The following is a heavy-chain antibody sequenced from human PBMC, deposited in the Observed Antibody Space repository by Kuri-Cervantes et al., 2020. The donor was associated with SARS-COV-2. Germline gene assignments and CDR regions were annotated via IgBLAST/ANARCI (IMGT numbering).Heavy chain of an antibody. D-gene: IGHD6-19*01. J-gene: IGHJ4*02. V-gene: IGHV4-4*07. CDR3: ARLGSGWPGIDF. CDR1: GGSISGYY. CDR2: VYSSGGT. Sequence: SETLSLTCTLSGGSISGYYWSWIRQSAGKGLEFIGRVYSSGGTNYNPSLKSRVSISVDTSKNQFSLRLSSVTAADTAVYYCARLGSGWPGIDFWGQGTLVTVSS.